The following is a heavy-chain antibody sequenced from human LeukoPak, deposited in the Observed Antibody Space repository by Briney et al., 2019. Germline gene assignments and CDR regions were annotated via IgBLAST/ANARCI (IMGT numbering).Heavy chain of an antibody. Sequence: ASVKVSCKASGYTFTSYYMHWVRQAPGQGLEWMGIINPSGGSTSYAQKFQGRVTMTRDTSTSTVYMELSSPRSEDTAVYYCAKVLGFGELAADYYGMDVWGKGTTVTVSS. D-gene: IGHD3-10*01. CDR2: INPSGGST. J-gene: IGHJ6*04. CDR1: GYTFTSYY. CDR3: AKVLGFGELAADYYGMDV. V-gene: IGHV1-46*01.